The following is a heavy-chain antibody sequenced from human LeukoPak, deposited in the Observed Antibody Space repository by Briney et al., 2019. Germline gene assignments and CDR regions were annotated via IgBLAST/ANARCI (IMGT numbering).Heavy chain of an antibody. J-gene: IGHJ5*02. CDR3: ARNTRITMIVDGWFDP. V-gene: IGHV1-2*02. CDR1: GYTFTSYD. Sequence: ASVKVSCKASGYTFTSYDINWVRQATGQGLEWMGWINPNSGGTNYAQKFQGRVTMTRDTSISTAYMELSRLRSDDTAVYYCARNTRITMIVDGWFDPWGQGTLVTVSS. CDR2: INPNSGGT. D-gene: IGHD3-22*01.